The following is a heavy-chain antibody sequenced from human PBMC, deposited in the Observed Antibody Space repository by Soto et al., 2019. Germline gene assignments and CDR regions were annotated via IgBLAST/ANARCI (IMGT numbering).Heavy chain of an antibody. J-gene: IGHJ5*02. CDR1: GGSVSSDDHY. Sequence: QVQLQESGPGLVKPSQTLCLSCTVSGGSVSSDDHYWNWIRQPPGKGLEWIGYIFYSGSAYYNPSLQSRVTISVDTSNNQFSLKLNSVTAADTAVYYCARSTYSYGFNLWGQGTLVTVSS. CDR3: ARSTYSYGFNL. CDR2: IFYSGSA. D-gene: IGHD5-18*01. V-gene: IGHV4-30-4*01.